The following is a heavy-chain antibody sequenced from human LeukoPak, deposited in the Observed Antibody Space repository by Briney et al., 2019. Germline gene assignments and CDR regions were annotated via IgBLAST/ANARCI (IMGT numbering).Heavy chain of an antibody. CDR2: IKHDESEK. Sequence: GGSLRLSCAASGFTFSNYWMNWVRQAPGKGLEWVANIKHDESEKYYVDSVKGRFTISRDNAKNSLYLQMNSLRAEDTAVYYCVGPPCLRGGYCSTNSWGQGTLVTVDS. CDR1: GFTFSNYW. CDR3: VGPPCLRGGYCSTNS. D-gene: IGHD2-2*01. V-gene: IGHV3-7*05. J-gene: IGHJ4*02.